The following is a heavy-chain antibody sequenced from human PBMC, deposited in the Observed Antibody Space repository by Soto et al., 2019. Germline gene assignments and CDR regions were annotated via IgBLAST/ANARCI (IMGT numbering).Heavy chain of an antibody. V-gene: IGHV4-4*07. J-gene: IGHJ5*02. CDR1: GASIRSYH. D-gene: IGHD3-16*01. Sequence: QVQLQESGPGLVKPSETLSLTCAVSGASIRSYHWSWIRQPAGKGLDWIGRMQHTGNTNYNPSLKSRVTMSVDTSKNQISLKMTSVTAADTVVYFCAEDVSSRRWFDPWGQGILVIVSS. CDR2: MQHTGNT. CDR3: AEDVSSRRWFDP.